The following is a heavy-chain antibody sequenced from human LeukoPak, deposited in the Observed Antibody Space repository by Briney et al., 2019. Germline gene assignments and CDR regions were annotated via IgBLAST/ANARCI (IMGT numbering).Heavy chain of an antibody. Sequence: SETLSLTCTVSGGSISSGSYYWNWIRQPAGKGLEWIGHTYSSGSANYNPSLKSRVTISVDTSKNQFSLKLSSVTAADTAVYYCARGGSGWSYYFDDWGQGTLVTVSS. V-gene: IGHV4-61*09. J-gene: IGHJ4*02. D-gene: IGHD6-19*01. CDR3: ARGGSGWSYYFDD. CDR1: GGSISSGSYY. CDR2: TYSSGSA.